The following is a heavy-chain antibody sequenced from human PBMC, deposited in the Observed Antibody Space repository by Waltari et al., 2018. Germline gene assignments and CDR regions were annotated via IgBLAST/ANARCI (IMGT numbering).Heavy chain of an antibody. D-gene: IGHD6-6*01. CDR2: IYYSGST. J-gene: IGHJ4*02. Sequence: QVQLQESGPGLVKPSETLSLPCTVSGGSISSHYWSWIRQPPGKGLEWIGYIYYSGSTNYNPALKSRITISVDTSKNQFSLKLSSVTAADTAVYYCARGEQLVFYYFDYWGQGTLVTVSS. CDR3: ARGEQLVFYYFDY. CDR1: GGSISSHY. V-gene: IGHV4-59*11.